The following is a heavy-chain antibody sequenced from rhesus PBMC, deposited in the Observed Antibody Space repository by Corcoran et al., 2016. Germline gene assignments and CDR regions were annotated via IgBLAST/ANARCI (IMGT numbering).Heavy chain of an antibody. J-gene: IGHJ5-1*01. Sequence: QVQLQESGPGLVKPSETLSLTCAVSGGSISSSYYYWSWIRQAPGKGLEWIGYISYSGSTSYNPSLKSRVTISRDTSKNQFSLKLSSGPAADTAVYYCARDRGIAAFWGLGVLVTVSS. CDR3: ARDRGIAAF. CDR2: ISYSGST. CDR1: GGSISSSYYY. V-gene: IGHV4-122*02. D-gene: IGHD6-31*01.